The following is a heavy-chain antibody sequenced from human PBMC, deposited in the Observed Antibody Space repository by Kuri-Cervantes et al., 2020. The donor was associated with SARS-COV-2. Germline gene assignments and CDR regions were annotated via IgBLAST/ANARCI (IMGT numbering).Heavy chain of an antibody. Sequence: GGSLRLTCAASGFTFSSYSMNWFRQAPGKGLEWVSYISSSSSTIYYADSVKGRFTISRDNAKNSLYLQMNSLRDEDKAVYYCASGVYEEWELPGEDYWGQGTLVTVSS. CDR1: GFTFSSYS. J-gene: IGHJ4*02. D-gene: IGHD1-26*01. CDR2: ISSSSSTI. CDR3: ASGVYEEWELPGEDY. V-gene: IGHV3-48*02.